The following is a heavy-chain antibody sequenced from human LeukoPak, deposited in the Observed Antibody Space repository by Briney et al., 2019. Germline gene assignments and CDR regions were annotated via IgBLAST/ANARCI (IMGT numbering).Heavy chain of an antibody. CDR2: IKSKTNGETT. CDR3: TTDDCGGDCYFHS. CDR1: GFIFSNAW. J-gene: IGHJ4*02. D-gene: IGHD2-21*01. V-gene: IGHV3-15*01. Sequence: SGGSLRLSCAASGFIFSNAWMSWVRQAPGKGLEWVGRIKSKTNGETTDYTAPVKRRFTISRDDSQNTLYLQMNSLKTKDTAVYYCTTDDCGGDCYFHSWGQGTPVTVSS.